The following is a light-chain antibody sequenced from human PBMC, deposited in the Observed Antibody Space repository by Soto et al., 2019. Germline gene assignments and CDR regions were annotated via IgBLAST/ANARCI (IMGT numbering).Light chain of an antibody. Sequence: QSVLTQPPSASGSPGQSVTISCTGTSSDVGGYNYVSWYQQHPGNAPKLMIYEVNKRPSGVPDRFSGSKSGNTASLTVSGLQADDEADYYCSSYAGTNNLVFGGGTQLTVL. V-gene: IGLV2-8*01. CDR2: EVN. J-gene: IGLJ3*02. CDR3: SSYAGTNNLV. CDR1: SSDVGGYNY.